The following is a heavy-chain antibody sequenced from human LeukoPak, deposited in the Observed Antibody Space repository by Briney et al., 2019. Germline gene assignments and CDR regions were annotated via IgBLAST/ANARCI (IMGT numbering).Heavy chain of an antibody. CDR2: IYDSGRT. J-gene: IGHJ4*02. D-gene: IGHD5-18*01. V-gene: IGHV4-59*08. CDR1: GFTFSSYS. Sequence: GSLRLSCAASGFTFSSYSMSWVRQAPGKGLEWIGYIYDSGRTNYNPSLKSRVTISVDTSKNQFSLKLSSVTAADTAVYYCARHGDTAMVEWGQGTLVTVSS. CDR3: ARHGDTAMVE.